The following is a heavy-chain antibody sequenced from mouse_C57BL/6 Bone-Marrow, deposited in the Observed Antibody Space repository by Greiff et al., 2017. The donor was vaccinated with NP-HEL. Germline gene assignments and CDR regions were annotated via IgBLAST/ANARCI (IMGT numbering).Heavy chain of an antibody. V-gene: IGHV1-84*01. Sequence: SGPELVKPGASVKISCKASGYTFTDYYINWVKQRPGQGLEWIGWIYPGSGNTKYNEKFKGKATLTVDTSSSTAYMQLSSLTSEDSAVYFCAREEGYSNYVLYFDYWGQGTTLTVSS. J-gene: IGHJ2*01. CDR1: GYTFTDYY. CDR3: AREEGYSNYVLYFDY. CDR2: IYPGSGNT. D-gene: IGHD2-5*01.